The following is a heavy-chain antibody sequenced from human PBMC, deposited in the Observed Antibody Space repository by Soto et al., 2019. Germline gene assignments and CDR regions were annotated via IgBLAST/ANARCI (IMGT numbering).Heavy chain of an antibody. CDR2: VDSDGSDA. CDR3: AKDIGYSSGWYFDY. Sequence: PGGSLRLSCAVSGVSFRSYWMHWVRQAPGKGLVWVSRVDSDGSDAIYADSVKGRFTVSRDNARNTLFLQLNSLRAEDTAVYYCAKDIGYSSGWYFDYWGQGTLVTVSS. CDR1: GVSFRSYW. J-gene: IGHJ4*02. D-gene: IGHD6-19*01. V-gene: IGHV3-74*01.